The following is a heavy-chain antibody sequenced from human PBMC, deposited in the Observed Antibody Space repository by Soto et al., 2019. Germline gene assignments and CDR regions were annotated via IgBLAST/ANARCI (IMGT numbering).Heavy chain of an antibody. CDR3: ARVGGDVYYDFWSGYYTGGIEYYYYYGMDV. D-gene: IGHD3-3*01. CDR2: IYPGGVNT. J-gene: IGHJ6*02. V-gene: IGHV1-46*01. CDR1: GYSFTSHY. Sequence: ASVKVSCKAIGYSFTSHYMHWVRQAPGQGLEWMGTIYPGGVNTAYAQKLQGRVTMTTDTSTSTAYMELRSLRSDDTAVYYCARVGGDVYYDFWSGYYTGGIEYYYYYGMDVWGQGTTVTVSS.